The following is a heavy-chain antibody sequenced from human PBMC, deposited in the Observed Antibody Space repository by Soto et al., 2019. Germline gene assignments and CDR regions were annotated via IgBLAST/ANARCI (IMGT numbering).Heavy chain of an antibody. CDR2: IVYSGST. D-gene: IGHD2-21*01. Sequence: QLQLLESGPGLVKASETLSLTCNVSGGSISTSRSYWAWIRQPPGKGLEWLANIVYSGSTYYNPSLASRVTVSVDTSKNESSLTLRSVTAADTAVYYCARQPTTGDTDLWFDPWGQGTLVTVSS. J-gene: IGHJ5*02. CDR1: GGSISTSRSY. V-gene: IGHV4-39*01. CDR3: ARQPTTGDTDLWFDP.